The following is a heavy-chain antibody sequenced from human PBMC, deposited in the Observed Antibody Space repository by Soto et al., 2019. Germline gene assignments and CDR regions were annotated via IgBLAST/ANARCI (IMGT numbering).Heavy chain of an antibody. D-gene: IGHD2-8*02. CDR3: AKEGPESSISSLYWFNY. CDR1: GFTFSSYA. J-gene: IGHJ4*02. Sequence: EVQLLESGGGLIQPGGSLRLSCAASGFTFSSYAMSWVRQAPGKGLEWVAGISGSGGNTYYADSVKGRFTISRDNSKNTLYLQLNSLRAEDSAVYYCAKEGPESSISSLYWFNYWGQGTLVTVSS. V-gene: IGHV3-23*01. CDR2: ISGSGGNT.